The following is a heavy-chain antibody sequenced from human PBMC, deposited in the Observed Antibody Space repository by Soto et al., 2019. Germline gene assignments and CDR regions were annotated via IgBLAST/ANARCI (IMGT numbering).Heavy chain of an antibody. CDR1: GFTFNYYP. Sequence: QMELVESGGGVVQPGESLRLSCAASGFTFNYYPMHWVRQTPGKGLEWVAVISFDGSNKYYADSVKGRFTISRDNSKNMLYLKITSVRPEDAAVYYCARLPGALVAVLYSYPLDGREPLSELDVWGQGTTVSVSS. J-gene: IGHJ6*02. D-gene: IGHD5-18*01. V-gene: IGHV3-30-3*01. CDR2: ISFDGSNK. CDR3: ARLPGALVAVLYSYPLDGREPLSELDV.